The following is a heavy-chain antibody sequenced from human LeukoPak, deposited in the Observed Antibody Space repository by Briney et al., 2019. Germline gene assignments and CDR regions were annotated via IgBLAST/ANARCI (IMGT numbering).Heavy chain of an antibody. CDR3: AKWSSPRRLWSGYYGKAGRKLCH. D-gene: IGHD3-3*01. CDR2: ISGSGGST. Sequence: GGSLRLSCAASGFTFSSYAMSWVRQAPGKGLEWVSAISGSGGSTYYADSVKGRFTISRDNSKNRLYLQMNSLRAEDTAVYYCAKWSSPRRLWSGYYGKAGRKLCHWGQGTLVTVSS. CDR1: GFTFSSYA. J-gene: IGHJ4*02. V-gene: IGHV3-23*01.